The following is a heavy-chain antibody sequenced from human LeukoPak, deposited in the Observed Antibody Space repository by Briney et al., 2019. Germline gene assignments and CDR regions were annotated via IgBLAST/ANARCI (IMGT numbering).Heavy chain of an antibody. J-gene: IGHJ4*02. CDR1: GFSISSGGYY. D-gene: IGHD5-12*01. CDR2: LYYSGST. V-gene: IGHV4-31*03. Sequence: SQTLSLTCTVSGFSISSGGYYWSWIRQHPGKGRVWIGYLYYSGSTYYNPALKSRVIISVDTSKNQFSLKLSSVTAADTAVYYCARHADGKYSGYDIGFDYWGQGTLVTVSS. CDR3: ARHADGKYSGYDIGFDY.